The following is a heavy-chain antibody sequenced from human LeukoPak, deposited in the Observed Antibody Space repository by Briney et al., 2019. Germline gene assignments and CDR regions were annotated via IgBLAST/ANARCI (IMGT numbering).Heavy chain of an antibody. D-gene: IGHD3-10*01. Sequence: TGGSLKLSCAASGFTFSGSAMHWVRQASGKGLEWVGRIRSKANSYATAYAASVKGRFTISRDDSKNTAYLQMNSLKTKDTAVYYCTTTMVRGFFDYWGQGTLVTVSS. CDR2: IRSKANSYAT. V-gene: IGHV3-73*01. CDR1: GFTFSGSA. CDR3: TTTMVRGFFDY. J-gene: IGHJ4*02.